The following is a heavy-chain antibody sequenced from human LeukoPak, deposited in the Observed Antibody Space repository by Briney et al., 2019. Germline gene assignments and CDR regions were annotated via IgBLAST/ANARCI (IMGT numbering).Heavy chain of an antibody. Sequence: SETLSLTCTVSDGSIGSDYWTWIRQPPGKGLEYIGYIYYTGGTNYNPSLKSRVTISVDTSKNQFSLKLSSVTAADTAVYFCAKYGNSGWVIDNWGQGTLVTVSS. CDR2: IYYTGGT. V-gene: IGHV4-59*08. J-gene: IGHJ4*02. CDR1: DGSIGSDY. CDR3: AKYGNSGWVIDN. D-gene: IGHD6-19*01.